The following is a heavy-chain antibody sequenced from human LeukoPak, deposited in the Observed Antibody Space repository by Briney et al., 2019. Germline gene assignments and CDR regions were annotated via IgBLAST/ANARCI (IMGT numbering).Heavy chain of an antibody. Sequence: GGSLRLSCAASGFTFSSYGMHWVRQAPGKGLEWVAFIRYDGSNKYYADSVKGRFTISRDNSKNTLYLQMNSLRAEDTAVYYCAKDFLDIVVVPAAISLGYYMDVWGKGTTVTISS. CDR2: IRYDGSNK. J-gene: IGHJ6*03. V-gene: IGHV3-30*02. D-gene: IGHD2-2*01. CDR1: GFTFSSYG. CDR3: AKDFLDIVVVPAAISLGYYMDV.